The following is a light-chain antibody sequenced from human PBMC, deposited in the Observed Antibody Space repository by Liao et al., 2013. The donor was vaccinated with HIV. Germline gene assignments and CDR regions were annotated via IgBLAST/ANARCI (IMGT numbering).Light chain of an antibody. J-gene: IGLJ2*01. CDR3: QAWDSSTGDVG. V-gene: IGLV3-21*01. Sequence: SYVLTQPPSVSVAPGKTARITCGGNNIGSKSVHWYQQKPGQAPVLVIYYDSDRPSGIPERFSGSDSGNTATLTISGTQAMDEADYYCQAWDSSTGDVGFGGGTKLTVL. CDR1: NIGSKS. CDR2: YDS.